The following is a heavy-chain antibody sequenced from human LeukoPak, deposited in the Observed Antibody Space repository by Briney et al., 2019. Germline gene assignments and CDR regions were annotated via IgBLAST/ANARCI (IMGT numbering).Heavy chain of an antibody. CDR3: ARDRHRDILTGYYFDY. CDR1: GFTFSSYW. V-gene: IGHV3-7*01. J-gene: IGHJ4*02. CDR2: IKQDGSEK. D-gene: IGHD3-9*01. Sequence: GGSLRLSCAVSGFTFSSYWMSWVRQAPGKGLEWVANIKQDGSEKYYVDSVKGRFTISRDNAKNSLYLQMNSLRAEDTAVYYCARDRHRDILTGYYFDYWGQGTLVTVSS.